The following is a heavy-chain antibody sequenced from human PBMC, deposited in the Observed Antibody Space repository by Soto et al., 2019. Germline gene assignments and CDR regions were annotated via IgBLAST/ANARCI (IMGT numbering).Heavy chain of an antibody. CDR1: GGSISSNNW. V-gene: IGHV4-4*02. CDR2: IYRSGNT. Sequence: STNTLSLTCAVSGGSISSNNWWSWVRQPPGKGLEWIGEIYRSGNTNYNPSLQSRLTISIDSSKNHFSLQLRSVTAADTAVYYCARGGNDSSGSSVPAFDYWGQGTSVTVYS. J-gene: IGHJ4*02. CDR3: ARGGNDSSGSSVPAFDY. D-gene: IGHD3-22*01.